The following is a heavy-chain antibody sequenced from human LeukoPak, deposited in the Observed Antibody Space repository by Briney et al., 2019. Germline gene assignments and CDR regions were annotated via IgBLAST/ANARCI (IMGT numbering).Heavy chain of an antibody. CDR3: AKVEWELLPYFDY. CDR2: IKQDGGQI. J-gene: IGHJ4*02. D-gene: IGHD1-26*01. V-gene: IGHV3-7*01. CDR1: EFTFSSYW. Sequence: GGSLRLSCAASEFTFSSYWMSWVRQAPGKGLEWVANIKQDGGQIYYLESVKGRFTVSRDNAKNSLYLQMNSLRAEDTAVYYCAKVEWELLPYFDYWGQGTLVTVSS.